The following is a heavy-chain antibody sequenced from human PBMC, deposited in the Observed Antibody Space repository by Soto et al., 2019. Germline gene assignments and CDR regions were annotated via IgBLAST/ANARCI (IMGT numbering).Heavy chain of an antibody. CDR2: IYYSGST. D-gene: IGHD2-2*01. CDR1: GGSISSGGYY. Sequence: SETLSLTCTVSGGSISSGGYYWSWIRQHPGKGLEWIGYIYYSGSTYYNPSLKSRVTISVDTSKNQFSLKLSSVTAADTAVYYCAREERDCSSTSCSDYYYYMDVWGKGTTVTVSS. CDR3: AREERDCSSTSCSDYYYYMDV. V-gene: IGHV4-31*03. J-gene: IGHJ6*03.